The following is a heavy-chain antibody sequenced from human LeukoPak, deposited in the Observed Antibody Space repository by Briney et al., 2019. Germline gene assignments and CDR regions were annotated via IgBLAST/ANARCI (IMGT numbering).Heavy chain of an antibody. D-gene: IGHD5-18*01. CDR1: GFTFSSYA. Sequence: GGSLRLSCAASGFTFSSYAMSWVRQAPGKGLGWVSAISGSGGSTYYADSVKGRFTISRDNSKNTLYLQMNSLRAEDTAVYYCAKDLTGYGAGPDYWGQGTLVTVSS. CDR3: AKDLTGYGAGPDY. CDR2: ISGSGGST. J-gene: IGHJ4*02. V-gene: IGHV3-23*01.